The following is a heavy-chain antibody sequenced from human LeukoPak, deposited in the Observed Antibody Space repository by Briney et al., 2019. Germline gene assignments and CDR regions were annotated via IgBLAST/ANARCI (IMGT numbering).Heavy chain of an antibody. CDR1: GYTFTGYY. CDR3: ARDPRYCSGVSCVPFDY. Sequence: ASVKVSCKASGYTFTGYYMHWVRQAPGQGLEWMGWINPNSGGTNYAQKFQGRVTMTRDTSISTAYMELSRLRSDDTAVYYCARDPRYCSGVSCVPFDYWGQGTLVTVSS. J-gene: IGHJ4*02. V-gene: IGHV1-2*02. D-gene: IGHD2-15*01. CDR2: INPNSGGT.